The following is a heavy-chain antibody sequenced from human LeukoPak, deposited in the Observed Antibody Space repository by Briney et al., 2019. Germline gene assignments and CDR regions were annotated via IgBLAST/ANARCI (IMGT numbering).Heavy chain of an antibody. D-gene: IGHD3-9*01. V-gene: IGHV6-1*01. J-gene: IGHJ4*02. CDR1: GDSVSSNSAA. CDR3: ARGNILTGYCFDF. CDR2: TYYRSKWYN. Sequence: SQTLSLTCAISGDSVSSNSAAWNWIRQSPSRGLEWLGRTYYRSKWYNDYAVSVKSRITINPDTSKNQFSLQLDSVTAADRAVYYCARGNILTGYCFDFWGQGALVTVSS.